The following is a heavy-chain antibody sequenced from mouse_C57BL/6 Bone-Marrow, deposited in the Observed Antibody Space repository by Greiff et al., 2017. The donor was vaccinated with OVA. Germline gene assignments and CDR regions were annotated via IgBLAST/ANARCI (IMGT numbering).Heavy chain of an antibody. Sequence: QVQLQQPGAELVKPGASVKLSCKASGYTFTSYWMHWVKQRPGQGLEWIGMIHPNSGSTNYKEKFTSKATLTVDKSSSTAYMQLISLISEDSAVYYCARDGYYLDYFDYWGQGTTLTVSS. J-gene: IGHJ2*01. V-gene: IGHV1-64*01. D-gene: IGHD2-3*01. CDR1: GYTFTSYW. CDR3: ARDGYYLDYFDY. CDR2: IHPNSGST.